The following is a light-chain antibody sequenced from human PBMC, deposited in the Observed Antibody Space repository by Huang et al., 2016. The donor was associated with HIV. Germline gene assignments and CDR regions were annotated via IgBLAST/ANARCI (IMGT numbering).Light chain of an antibody. CDR2: AAS. CDR1: QGSANH. J-gene: IGKJ3*01. Sequence: DIQMTQSPSSLSASVGDRVTISCRASQGSANHLAWYQQRPGKAPKLLIYAASALQSGVPARFSGTGSGTDFTLTISSLQPEDVATYFCQKYNSAPRTFGPGTKVEIK. CDR3: QKYNSAPRT. V-gene: IGKV1-27*01.